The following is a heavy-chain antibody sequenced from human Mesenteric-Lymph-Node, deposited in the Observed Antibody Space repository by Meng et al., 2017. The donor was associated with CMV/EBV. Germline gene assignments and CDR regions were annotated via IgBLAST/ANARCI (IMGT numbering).Heavy chain of an antibody. Sequence: GESLKISCAASGFTFDDYGMSWVRQAPGKGLEWVSGINWNGGSTGYADSVKGRFTISRDHAKNSLYLQMNSLRAEDTALYYCARDRASAKIVVVPAGNAYYYGMDVWGQGTTVTVSS. J-gene: IGHJ6*02. CDR2: INWNGGST. V-gene: IGHV3-20*04. CDR1: GFTFDDYG. D-gene: IGHD2-2*01. CDR3: ARDRASAKIVVVPAGNAYYYGMDV.